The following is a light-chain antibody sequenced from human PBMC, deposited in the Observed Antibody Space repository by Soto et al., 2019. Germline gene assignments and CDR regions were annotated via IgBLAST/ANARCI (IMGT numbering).Light chain of an antibody. V-gene: IGKV3-11*01. CDR3: QQRRTWPPLT. CDR1: QSVSNF. CDR2: DAS. Sequence: EIVLTQSPATLSLSPGERATLSCRASQSVSNFLAWYQQKPGQAPRLLIYDASTRATGIPARFSGSGSGTDFALTISSLAPEDVAVYYCQQRRTWPPLTFGGGTKVEIK. J-gene: IGKJ4*01.